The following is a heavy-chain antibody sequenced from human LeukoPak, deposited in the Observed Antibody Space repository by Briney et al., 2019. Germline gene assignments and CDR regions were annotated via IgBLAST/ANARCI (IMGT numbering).Heavy chain of an antibody. CDR2: ISYDGSNK. Sequence: GGSLRLSCAASGFTFSSYAIHWVRHAPGKGLEGVAVISYDGSNKYYADSVKGRFTISRDNSKNTLYLQMNSLRAEDTAVYYCARKGSGWYAAYWGQGTLVTVSS. V-gene: IGHV3-30-3*01. D-gene: IGHD6-19*01. CDR1: GFTFSSYA. CDR3: ARKGSGWYAAY. J-gene: IGHJ4*02.